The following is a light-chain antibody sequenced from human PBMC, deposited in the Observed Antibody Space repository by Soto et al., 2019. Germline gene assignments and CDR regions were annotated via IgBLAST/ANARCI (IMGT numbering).Light chain of an antibody. CDR3: CSYAGSSTFV. CDR1: SSDVGSYNL. V-gene: IGLV2-23*03. Sequence: QSALTQPASVSGSPGQSITISCTGTSSDVGSYNLVSWYQQHPGKAPKLMIYEGSKRPSGVSNRFSGSNSGNTASLTISGLQAEDEADYYCCSYAGSSTFVFGGGTKLTV. CDR2: EGS. J-gene: IGLJ2*01.